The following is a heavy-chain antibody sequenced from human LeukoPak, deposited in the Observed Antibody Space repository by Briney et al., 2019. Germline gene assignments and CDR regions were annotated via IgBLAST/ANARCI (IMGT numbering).Heavy chain of an antibody. Sequence: GGSLRLSCAASGFTFSDYYMSWIRQAPGKGLEWVSYISSSGSTIYYADSVKGRFTISRDNAKNSLYLQMNSLRAEDTAVYYCASTVPNQMGYYFDYWGQGTLVTVSS. V-gene: IGHV3-11*01. J-gene: IGHJ4*02. CDR2: ISSSGSTI. CDR3: ASTVPNQMGYYFDY. CDR1: GFTFSDYY. D-gene: IGHD4-17*01.